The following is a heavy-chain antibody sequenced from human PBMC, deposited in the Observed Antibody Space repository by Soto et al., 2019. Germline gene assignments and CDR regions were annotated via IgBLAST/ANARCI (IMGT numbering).Heavy chain of an antibody. CDR3: AKLRGVSYWYFDL. V-gene: IGHV3-23*01. CDR1: GFIFRTDA. Sequence: EVQLLESGGDLVQPGGSLRLSCGASGFIFRTDAMSWVRQAPGKGLEWVSTISNSGGITHYADSVKGRFTISRDNSKITLYLQMNSLRVEDTAVYYCAKLRGVSYWYFDLWGRGTLVTVSS. D-gene: IGHD3-10*01. CDR2: ISNSGGIT. J-gene: IGHJ2*01.